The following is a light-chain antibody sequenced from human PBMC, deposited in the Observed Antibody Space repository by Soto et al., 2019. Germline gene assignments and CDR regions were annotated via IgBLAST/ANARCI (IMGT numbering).Light chain of an antibody. V-gene: IGKV3D-15*01. CDR1: QSVSSN. CDR2: DAS. J-gene: IGKJ1*01. CDR3: QQYETWPRT. Sequence: EIVMTISPASLSVSPGERATLSCRASQSVSSNLAWYQQNPGQAPRLLIYDASNRATGIPARFSGSGSGTDFTLTIASLQSGDFAVYYCQQYETWPRTFGQGAKLDI.